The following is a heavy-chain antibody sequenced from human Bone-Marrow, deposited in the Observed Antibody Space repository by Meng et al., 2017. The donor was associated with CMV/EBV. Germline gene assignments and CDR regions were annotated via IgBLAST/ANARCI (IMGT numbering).Heavy chain of an antibody. CDR1: GGTFSSYA. CDR2: IIPIFGTA. V-gene: IGHV1-69*05. D-gene: IGHD6-13*01. J-gene: IGHJ6*02. Sequence: SVKVSCKASGGTFSSYAISWVRQAPGQGLEWMGGIIPIFGTANYAQKFQGRVTITTDESTSTAYMELSSLRSEDTAVYYCARGLRGSSWYDYYGMDVWGRGTTVTVSS. CDR3: ARGLRGSSWYDYYGMDV.